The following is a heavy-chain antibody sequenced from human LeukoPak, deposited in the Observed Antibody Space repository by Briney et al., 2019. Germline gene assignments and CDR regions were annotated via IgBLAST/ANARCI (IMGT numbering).Heavy chain of an antibody. V-gene: IGHV1-2*02. CDR1: GYTFTAYY. CDR2: INPNNGDT. J-gene: IGHJ6*03. Sequence: GASVKVSCKASGYTFTAYYMHWVRQAPGQGLEWMGWINPNNGDTNYAQRFQGRVTMTRDTSINTAYMELTRLTSDDTAVYYCARGGYGDHPLSYYYYYYMDVWGKGTTVTVFS. CDR3: ARGGYGDHPLSYYYYYYMDV. D-gene: IGHD4-17*01.